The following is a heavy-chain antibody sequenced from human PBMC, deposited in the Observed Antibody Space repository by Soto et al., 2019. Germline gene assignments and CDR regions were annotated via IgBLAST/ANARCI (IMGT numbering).Heavy chain of an antibody. D-gene: IGHD3-10*01. J-gene: IGHJ6*02. CDR3: ARDIITVIGGEIYYYFGMDV. V-gene: IGHV4-34*01. CDR2: INQSGTT. Sequence: SDTLSLTCAVNGGSFREYYWSWLRQPPGKGLEWIGEINQSGTTHYNPSLKRRINISIDTSKNQFSLNLTSVTAADTATYYCARDIITVIGGEIYYYFGMDVWGQGTTVTV. CDR1: GGSFREYY.